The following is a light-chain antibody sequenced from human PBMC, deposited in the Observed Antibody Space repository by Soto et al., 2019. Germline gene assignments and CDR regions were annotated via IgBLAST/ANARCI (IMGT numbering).Light chain of an antibody. CDR1: QPVSSGY. J-gene: IGKJ1*01. Sequence: EIVLTRAPGTLSLSPGETATLSCRASQPVSSGYLAWYQQKPGQSPTLLIYGASYRAAGTPDRFSGSGFGTDFTLTISRLEPEDFAVYYCQQYSNSWTFGQGTKVDIK. CDR3: QQYSNSWT. V-gene: IGKV3-20*01. CDR2: GAS.